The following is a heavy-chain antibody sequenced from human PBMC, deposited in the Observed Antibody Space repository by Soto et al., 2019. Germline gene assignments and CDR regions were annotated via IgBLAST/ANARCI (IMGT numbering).Heavy chain of an antibody. J-gene: IGHJ3*02. D-gene: IGHD1-26*01. V-gene: IGHV4-59*08. CDR3: ARPQFSGTYHDPFKI. CDR1: GGSISSYY. Sequence: SETLSLTCTVSGGSISSYYWSWIRQPPGKGLEWIGYIYYSASTNYSPSLKSRVTISVDTSKNQFSLNLSSVTAADTAVYYCARPQFSGTYHDPFKIWGPGTMVTVSS. CDR2: IYYSAST.